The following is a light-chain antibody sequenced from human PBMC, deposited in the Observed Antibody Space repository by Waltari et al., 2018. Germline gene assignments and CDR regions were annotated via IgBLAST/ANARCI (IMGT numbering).Light chain of an antibody. J-gene: IGLJ3*02. CDR2: RND. CDR1: TLNIGSNP. V-gene: IGLV1-47*01. CDR3: AAWDDSLSGRG. Sequence: QSVLTQPPSASRLPGPRVTISCSGNTLNIGSNPVYWYQPFPGTVTKLLIYRNDRRPAGVPDRFSGSKSDTAASLAISGLRPEDEADYYCAAWDDSLSGRGFGGGTKVTVL.